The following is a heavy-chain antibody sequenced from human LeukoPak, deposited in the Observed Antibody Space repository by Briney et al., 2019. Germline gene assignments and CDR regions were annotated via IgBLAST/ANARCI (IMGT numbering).Heavy chain of an antibody. CDR3: ARDDGFYSDSSFQDY. J-gene: IGHJ4*02. CDR1: GFTFSYYW. V-gene: IGHV3-74*01. Sequence: GGSLRLSCAASGFTFSYYWMHWVRQAPGKVLVWVSRISDDGSRTTYADSVKGRFAISRDNAKNTLYLQMNSLRAEDTAVYYCARDDGFYSDSSFQDYWGQGTLVTVSS. D-gene: IGHD2/OR15-2a*01. CDR2: ISDDGSRT.